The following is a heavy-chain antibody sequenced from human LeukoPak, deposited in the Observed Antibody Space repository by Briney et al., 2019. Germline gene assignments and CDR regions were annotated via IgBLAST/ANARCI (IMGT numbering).Heavy chain of an antibody. CDR3: AKSVKGTYYYYYGMDV. Sequence: PGGSLRLSCAASGFTFSSSAMSWVRQAPGKGLEWVSAISGSGGSTYYADSVKGRFTISRDNSKNTLYLQMNSLRAEDTAVYYCAKSVKGTYYYYYGMDVWGQGTTVTVSS. J-gene: IGHJ6*02. CDR1: GFTFSSSA. V-gene: IGHV3-23*01. CDR2: ISGSGGST. D-gene: IGHD1-1*01.